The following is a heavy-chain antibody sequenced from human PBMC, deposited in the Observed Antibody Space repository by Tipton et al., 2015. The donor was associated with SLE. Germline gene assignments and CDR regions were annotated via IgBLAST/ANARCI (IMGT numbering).Heavy chain of an antibody. J-gene: IGHJ4*02. CDR3: ARKGIVGATTGFDY. D-gene: IGHD1-26*01. CDR1: GGSFSGYY. Sequence: TLSLTCAVYGGSFSGYYWSWIRQPPGKGLEWIGEINHSGSTNYNPSLKSRVTISVDTSKNQFSLKLSSVTAADTAVYYCARKGIVGATTGFDYWGQGTLVTVSS. V-gene: IGHV4-34*01. CDR2: INHSGST.